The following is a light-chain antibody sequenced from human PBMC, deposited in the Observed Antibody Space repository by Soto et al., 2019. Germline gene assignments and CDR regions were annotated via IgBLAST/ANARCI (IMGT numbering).Light chain of an antibody. Sequence: DIVMTQTPLSLSVTPGQPASISCKSSQSLLHSDGKTYLYWYLQRPGQPPQLLIFEVFHRFSGVPDRFSVSGSRTEFTLEISRVEAEDVGVYYFMQGIQVPWTFGKGTKVE. J-gene: IGKJ1*01. CDR3: MQGIQVPWT. CDR2: EVF. V-gene: IGKV2D-29*01. CDR1: QSLLHSDGKTY.